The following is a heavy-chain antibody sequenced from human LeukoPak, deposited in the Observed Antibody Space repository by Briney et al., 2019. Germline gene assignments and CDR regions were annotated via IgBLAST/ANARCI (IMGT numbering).Heavy chain of an antibody. CDR1: GGSISSSSYY. Sequence: KPSETLSLTCTVSGGSISSSSYYWRWIRQPPGKGLERIGSIYYSGSTYYNPSLKSRVTISVDTSKNQSSLKLSSVTAADTAVYYCARDKGAAAGHFDYWGQGTLVTVSS. D-gene: IGHD6-13*01. CDR3: ARDKGAAAGHFDY. V-gene: IGHV4-39*02. J-gene: IGHJ4*02. CDR2: IYYSGST.